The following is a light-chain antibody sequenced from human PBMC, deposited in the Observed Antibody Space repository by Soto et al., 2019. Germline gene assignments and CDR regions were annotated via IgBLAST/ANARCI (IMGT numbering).Light chain of an antibody. J-gene: IGKJ5*01. CDR2: GAS. CDR1: QSVSSSY. Sequence: EIALTQSPGTLSLSPGERATLSCSPSQSVSSSYLAWYQQKPGQAPRLLIYGASSRATGIPDRFSGSGSGTDFTLTISRLEPEDFAVYYCQQYNNWPQITFGQGTRLEIK. V-gene: IGKV3-20*01. CDR3: QQYNNWPQIT.